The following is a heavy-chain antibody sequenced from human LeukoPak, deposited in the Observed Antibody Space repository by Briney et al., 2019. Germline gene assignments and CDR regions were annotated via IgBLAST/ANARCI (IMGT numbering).Heavy chain of an antibody. V-gene: IGHV4-59*01. CDR1: GCSLSSYF. CDR3: ARDQSSSWYVRGFDY. CDR2: IYYRGST. D-gene: IGHD6-13*01. J-gene: IGHJ4*02. Sequence: SETLSLTCLVSGCSLSSYFWSWIRQPAGKGLEWIGYIYYRGSTNYNPSLKSGVPISVDTSKNQFSLKLSSVTAAGTAVYYCARDQSSSWYVRGFDYWGQGTLVTVSS.